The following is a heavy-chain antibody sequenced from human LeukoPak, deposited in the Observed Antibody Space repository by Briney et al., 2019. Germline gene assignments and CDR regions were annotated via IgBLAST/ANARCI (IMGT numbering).Heavy chain of an antibody. J-gene: IGHJ3*02. CDR2: INAGNGNT. D-gene: IGHD6-19*01. Sequence: ASVKVSCKASGYTFTSYGISWVRQAPGQGLEWMGWINAGNGNTKYSQKFQGRVTITRDTSASTAYMELSSLRSEDTAVYYCALHIAVAGTRAFDIWGQGTMVTVSS. CDR3: ALHIAVAGTRAFDI. V-gene: IGHV1-3*01. CDR1: GYTFTSYG.